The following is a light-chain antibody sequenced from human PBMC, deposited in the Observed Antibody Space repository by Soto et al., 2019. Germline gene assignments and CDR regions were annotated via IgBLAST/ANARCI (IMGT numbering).Light chain of an antibody. Sequence: QSVLTQPASVSGSPGQSITIPCTGTSSDVGGYDFVSWYQQHLGKVPKVIIYDVHNRPSGVSNRFSGSKSGNTASLTISGLQAEDEADYYCTSYTTNSTVVFGGGTKLTVL. CDR1: SSDVGGYDF. CDR3: TSYTTNSTVV. V-gene: IGLV2-14*03. J-gene: IGLJ2*01. CDR2: DVH.